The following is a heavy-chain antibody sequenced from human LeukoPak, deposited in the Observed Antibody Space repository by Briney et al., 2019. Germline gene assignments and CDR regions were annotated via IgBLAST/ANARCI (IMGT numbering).Heavy chain of an antibody. D-gene: IGHD3-10*01. Sequence: GGSLRLSCAASGFTFSSYAMSWVRQAPGKGLEWVSAISGSGGSTYYADSVRGRFTISRDSSKNTLYLQMNSLRDEDTAVYYCARGSYGSGNYYIGDAFDLWGQGTRVTVSS. CDR1: GFTFSSYA. V-gene: IGHV3-23*01. CDR3: ARGSYGSGNYYIGDAFDL. CDR2: ISGSGGST. J-gene: IGHJ3*01.